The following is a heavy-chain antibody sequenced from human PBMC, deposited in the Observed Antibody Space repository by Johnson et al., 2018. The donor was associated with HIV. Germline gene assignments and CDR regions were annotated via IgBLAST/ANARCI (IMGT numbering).Heavy chain of an antibody. Sequence: EVQLVESGGGLIQPGGSLRLSCAVSGFTFDDYAMHWVRQAPGKGLEWVSLISWDGNSTYYADSVKGRFTISRENSENSLYLQLNSLRAEDTAVYYCAKESKWESRTPHAFDMWGQGTMVTVSS. CDR1: GFTFDDYA. CDR3: AKESKWESRTPHAFDM. D-gene: IGHD1-26*01. V-gene: IGHV3-43D*03. J-gene: IGHJ3*02. CDR2: ISWDGNST.